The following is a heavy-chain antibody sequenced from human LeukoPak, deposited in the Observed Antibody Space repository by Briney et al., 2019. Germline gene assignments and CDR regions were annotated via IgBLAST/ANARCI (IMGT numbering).Heavy chain of an antibody. CDR2: IWNDGSNK. D-gene: IGHD2-15*01. CDR3: ARPSGTWGAFDI. J-gene: IGHJ3*02. CDR1: GFTFSIYG. V-gene: IGHV3-33*01. Sequence: PGRSLRLSCAASGFTFSIYGMHWVRQAPGKGLEWVAVIWNDGSNKYYADSVKGRFTISRDNSKNTLYLQMNSLTAEDTAVYYCARPSGTWGAFDIWGHGTVVTVSS.